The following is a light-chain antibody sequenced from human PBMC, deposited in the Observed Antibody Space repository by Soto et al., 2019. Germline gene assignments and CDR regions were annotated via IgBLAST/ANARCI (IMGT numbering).Light chain of an antibody. Sequence: EIVMTQSPATLSVSPGERATLSCRASQSVSSNLAWYQQRRGQAPRLLIYGASSRATGIPARFSGSGSGTEFTLTISSLQSEDFAVYYCQQYDNWTPLTFGGGTKVDIK. J-gene: IGKJ4*01. V-gene: IGKV3D-15*01. CDR3: QQYDNWTPLT. CDR1: QSVSSN. CDR2: GAS.